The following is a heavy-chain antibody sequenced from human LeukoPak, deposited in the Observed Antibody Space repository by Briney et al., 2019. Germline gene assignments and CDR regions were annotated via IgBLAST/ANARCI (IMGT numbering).Heavy chain of an antibody. CDR2: ISSSGSTI. CDR1: GFTFSSYE. D-gene: IGHD4/OR15-4a*01. CDR3: ARRAGAYSHPYDY. V-gene: IGHV3-48*03. Sequence: GGSLRLSCAASGFTFSSYEMNWVRQAPGKGLEWVSYISSSGSTIYYSDSVKGRFTISRDNSKNTLYLQMNSLRAEDTAVYYCARRAGAYSHPYDYWGQGTLVTVSS. J-gene: IGHJ4*02.